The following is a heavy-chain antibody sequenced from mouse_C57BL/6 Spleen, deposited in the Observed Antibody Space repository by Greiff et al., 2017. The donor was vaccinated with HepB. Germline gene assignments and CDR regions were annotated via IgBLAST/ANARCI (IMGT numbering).Heavy chain of an antibody. J-gene: IGHJ1*03. V-gene: IGHV3-1*01. CDR2: ISYSGST. D-gene: IGHD2-3*01. Sequence: EVQRVESGPGMVKPSQSLSLTCTVTGYSITSGYDWHWIRHFPGNKLEWMGYISYSGSTNYNPSLKSRISITHDTSKNHFFLKLNSVTTEDTATYYCARDSLYDGYHWYFDVWGTGTTVTVSS. CDR1: GYSITSGYD. CDR3: ARDSLYDGYHWYFDV.